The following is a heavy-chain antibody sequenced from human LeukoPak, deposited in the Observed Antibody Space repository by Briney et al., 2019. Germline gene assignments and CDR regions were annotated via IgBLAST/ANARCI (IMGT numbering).Heavy chain of an antibody. Sequence: PGGSLRLSCAASGFTFSSYGMHWVRQAPGKGLEWVAVIWYDGSHKYYADSVKGRFTISRDNSKNTLYLQMNSLRAEDTAVYYCAKKGGFVLLWFGEETPPPADDGYYFDYWGQGTLVTVSS. D-gene: IGHD3-10*01. J-gene: IGHJ4*02. CDR1: GFTFSSYG. V-gene: IGHV3-33*06. CDR3: AKKGGFVLLWFGEETPPPADDGYYFDY. CDR2: IWYDGSHK.